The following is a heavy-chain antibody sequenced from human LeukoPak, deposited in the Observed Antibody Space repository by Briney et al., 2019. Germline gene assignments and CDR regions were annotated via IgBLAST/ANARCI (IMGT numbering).Heavy chain of an antibody. J-gene: IGHJ5*01. V-gene: IGHV1-2*02. CDR3: ARASGSYWWFDS. Sequence: ASVKVSCTASGDTFTGYYLHWVRQAPGQGLEWMGCVNPNSGDTNYAQKFQGSVTMTRDTSISTVYMELSRLRSDDTAVYYCARASGSYWWFDSWGQGTLVTVSS. CDR1: GDTFTGYY. D-gene: IGHD1-26*01. CDR2: VNPNSGDT.